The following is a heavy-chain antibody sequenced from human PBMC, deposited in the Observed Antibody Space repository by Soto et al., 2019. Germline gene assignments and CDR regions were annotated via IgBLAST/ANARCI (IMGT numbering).Heavy chain of an antibody. CDR1: GFTFSNAW. CDR3: TTDRGQLSMFDY. CDR2: IKSKTDGGTT. J-gene: IGHJ4*02. Sequence: EVQLVESGGGLVKPGGSLRLSCAASGFTFSNAWMSWVRQAPGKGLEWVGRIKSKTDGGTTDYAAPVKGRFTISRDDSKNTLYLQMNSLKTEDTAVYYCTTDRGQLSMFDYWGRGTLVTVSS. D-gene: IGHD3-10*01. V-gene: IGHV3-15*01.